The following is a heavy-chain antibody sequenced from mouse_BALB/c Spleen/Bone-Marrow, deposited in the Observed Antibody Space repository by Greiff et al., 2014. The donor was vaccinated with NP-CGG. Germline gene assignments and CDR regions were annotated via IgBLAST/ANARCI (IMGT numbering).Heavy chain of an antibody. CDR3: ARSGIPYAMDY. J-gene: IGHJ4*01. CDR2: IYPYSGGT. CDR1: EYTFTDYN. V-gene: IGHV1S29*02. D-gene: IGHD5-2*01. Sequence: EVQLQQSGPELAKPGASVKMSCKASEYTFTDYNMHWVKQSHGKSLEWIRYIYPYSGGTGYNQKFKSKATLTVDDSSFTAYMELRSLTTEDSAVYYCARSGIPYAMDYWGQGTSVTVSS.